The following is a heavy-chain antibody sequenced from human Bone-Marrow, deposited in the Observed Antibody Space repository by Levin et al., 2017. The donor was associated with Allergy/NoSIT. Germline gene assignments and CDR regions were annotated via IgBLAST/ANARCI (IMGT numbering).Heavy chain of an antibody. CDR2: IKQDGTEK. CDR3: ARKYSSAWCFDY. D-gene: IGHD6-19*01. V-gene: IGHV3-7*01. CDR1: GFTFSNYG. J-gene: IGHJ4*02. Sequence: SCAASGFTFSNYGMTWVRQAPGKGLEWVATIKQDGTEKNYVDSVKGRFTISRDNANNALHLQMSSLRVEDTAVYFCARKYSSAWCFDYWGQGILVAVSS.